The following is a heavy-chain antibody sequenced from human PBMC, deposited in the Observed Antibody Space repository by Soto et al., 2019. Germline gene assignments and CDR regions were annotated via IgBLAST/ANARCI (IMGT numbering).Heavy chain of an antibody. CDR3: ARGPYYDILADY. J-gene: IGHJ4*02. D-gene: IGHD3-9*01. CDR2: IKQDGSEE. CDR1: GFTFSDYY. Sequence: ESGGGLVQPGGSLRLSCAASGFTFSDYYMHWVRQAPGKGLEWVANIKQDGSEEYYVDSFKGRFTISRDNAKNSVYLQMNSLRAEDTAVYYCARGPYYDILADYWGQGTLVTVSS. V-gene: IGHV3-7*01.